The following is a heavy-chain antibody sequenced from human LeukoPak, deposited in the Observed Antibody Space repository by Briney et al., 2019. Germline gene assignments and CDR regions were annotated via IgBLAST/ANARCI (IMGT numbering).Heavy chain of an antibody. D-gene: IGHD4-17*01. CDR3: ARDRESGDFDASDI. CDR2: INPNTGGT. Sequence: ASVKVSCKASGYTFTDYYIHWVRQAPGQGPEWMGWINPNTGGTNFALKFQGRVTMTRDTSISTTAYMEVSVLRSDDTAVYYCARDRESGDFDASDIWGQGTMVTVSS. V-gene: IGHV1-2*02. J-gene: IGHJ3*02. CDR1: GYTFTDYY.